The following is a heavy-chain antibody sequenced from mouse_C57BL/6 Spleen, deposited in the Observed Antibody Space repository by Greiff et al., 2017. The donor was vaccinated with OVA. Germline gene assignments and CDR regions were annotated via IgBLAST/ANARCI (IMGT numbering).Heavy chain of an antibody. V-gene: IGHV1-69*01. J-gene: IGHJ1*03. CDR2: IDPSDSYT. Sequence: QVQLKQPGAELVMPGASVKLSCKASGYTFTSYWMHWVKQRPGQGLEWIGEIDPSDSYTNYNQKFKGKSTLTVDKSSSTAYMQLSSLTSEDSAVYYCARPYGYDVGGYFDVWGTGTTVTVSS. CDR3: ARPYGYDVGGYFDV. D-gene: IGHD2-2*01. CDR1: GYTFTSYW.